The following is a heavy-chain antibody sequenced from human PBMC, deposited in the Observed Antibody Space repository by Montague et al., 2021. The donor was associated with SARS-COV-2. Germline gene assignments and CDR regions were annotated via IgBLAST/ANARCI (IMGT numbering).Heavy chain of an antibody. CDR2: SSGSDGGT. CDR3: AKDSYYYGLGYGMDV. Sequence: SRSLSLSASGFTFSNSAMNWVRQAPGKGLGWVSGSSGSDGGTHYADSVKGRFTISRDNSKNVLYLQMNSLRAEDTALYYCAKDSYYYGLGYGMDVWGQGTTVTVSS. V-gene: IGHV3-23*01. D-gene: IGHD3-10*01. J-gene: IGHJ6*02. CDR1: GFTFSNSA.